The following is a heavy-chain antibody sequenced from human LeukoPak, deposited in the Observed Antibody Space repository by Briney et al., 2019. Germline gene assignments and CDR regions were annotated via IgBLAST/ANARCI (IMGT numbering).Heavy chain of an antibody. CDR1: GFTFSTYA. V-gene: IGHV3-23*01. CDR2: ISGGGAST. Sequence: GGSLRLSRAASGFTFSTYAMSWVRQAPGKGLEWVSAISGGGASTYYADSVKGRFTISRDNSKNTLYLQMNSLRAEDTAVYNCAKVKRCSGGSCYPLGRLDYWGQGTLVTVSS. D-gene: IGHD2-15*01. J-gene: IGHJ4*02. CDR3: AKVKRCSGGSCYPLGRLDY.